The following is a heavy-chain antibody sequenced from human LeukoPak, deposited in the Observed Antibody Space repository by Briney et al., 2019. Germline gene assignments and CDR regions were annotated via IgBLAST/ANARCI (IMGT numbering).Heavy chain of an antibody. CDR1: GFTFNYYA. V-gene: IGHV3-23*01. CDR3: ARHDSFIPY. CDR2: ISDNEGTT. J-gene: IGHJ4*02. D-gene: IGHD5-18*01. Sequence: GGSLRLSCAASGFTFNYYAMSWVRQAPGKGLEWVSGISDNEGTTYYTDSVKGRFTISRDNTKNTVYLQMNNLRADDTAVYFCARHDSFIPYWGQGTLATVSS.